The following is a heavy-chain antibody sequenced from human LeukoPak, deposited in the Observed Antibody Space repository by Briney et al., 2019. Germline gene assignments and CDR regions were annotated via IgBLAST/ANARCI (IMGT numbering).Heavy chain of an antibody. Sequence: GGSLRLSCAASGFTFSIYWVHWVRQAPGQGLVWVSSINSDGSSTSYADSVKGRFTISRDNAKNTLYLQMNTLRAEDTAVYYCASLDYWGQGTPVTVSS. CDR1: GFTFSIYW. CDR2: INSDGSST. J-gene: IGHJ4*02. V-gene: IGHV3-74*01. CDR3: ASLDY.